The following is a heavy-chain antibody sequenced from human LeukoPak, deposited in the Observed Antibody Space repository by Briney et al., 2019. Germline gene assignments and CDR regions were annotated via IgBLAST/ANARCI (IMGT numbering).Heavy chain of an antibody. J-gene: IGHJ4*02. Sequence: SAGSLRLSCAASGFTFSSYAMSWVRQAPGKGLEWVSAISGSGGSTYYADSVKGRFTISRDNSKNTLYLQMNSLGAEDTAVYYCAKDVGYSYGYFLMYYFDYWGQGTLVTVSS. CDR2: ISGSGGST. CDR1: GFTFSSYA. D-gene: IGHD5-18*01. CDR3: AKDVGYSYGYFLMYYFDY. V-gene: IGHV3-23*01.